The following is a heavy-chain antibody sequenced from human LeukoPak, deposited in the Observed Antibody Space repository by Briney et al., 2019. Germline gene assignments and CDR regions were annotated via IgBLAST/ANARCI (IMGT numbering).Heavy chain of an antibody. CDR3: ARVSAAIDY. J-gene: IGHJ4*02. CDR2: ISDHGKSR. D-gene: IGHD5-18*01. CDR1: GFTFSNYE. Sequence: GGSLRLSCAASGFTFSNYEMNWVRQTPGKGLEWVSYISDHGKSRNYVDSVKGRFTISRDNAKNSLYLQMNSLRAEDTAVYYCARVSAAIDYWGQGTLVTVSS. V-gene: IGHV3-48*03.